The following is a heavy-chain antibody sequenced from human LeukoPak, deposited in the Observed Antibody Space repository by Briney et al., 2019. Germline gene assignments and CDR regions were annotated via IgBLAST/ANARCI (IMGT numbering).Heavy chain of an antibody. CDR1: GGSISSYY. D-gene: IGHD2-15*01. CDR2: IYYSGST. Sequence: SETLSLTCTVSGGSISSYYWTWIRQHPGKGLEWIGYIYYSGSTYYNPSLKSRVTISVDTSKNQFSLKLSSVTAADTAVYYCALGYCGGGSCYAREYFQHWGQGTLVTVSS. J-gene: IGHJ1*01. V-gene: IGHV4-59*06. CDR3: ALGYCGGGSCYAREYFQH.